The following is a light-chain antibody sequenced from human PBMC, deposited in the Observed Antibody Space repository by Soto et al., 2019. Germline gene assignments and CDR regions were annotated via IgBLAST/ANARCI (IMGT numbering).Light chain of an antibody. V-gene: IGLV1-40*01. J-gene: IGLJ1*01. CDR2: ANS. Sequence: QSALTQPPSVSGAPGQRVTISCTGSSSNIGAGYDVHWYQQLPETAPKVVIYANSNRPSGVPDRFSGSKSGTSASLAITGLQAEDEADYYCQSYDSSLSGYVFGTGTKVTV. CDR1: SSNIGAGYD. CDR3: QSYDSSLSGYV.